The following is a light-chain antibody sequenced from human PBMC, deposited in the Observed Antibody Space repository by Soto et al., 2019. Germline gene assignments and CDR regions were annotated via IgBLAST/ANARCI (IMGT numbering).Light chain of an antibody. CDR3: RSYTGSGTPLV. Sequence: QSALTQPASVSGSPGQSITISCTGTSSDVGGYNYVSWYQQHPAKAPKLIIYDVSNRPSGVSHRFSGSKSGNTASLNISGLQAEDEDDYYCRSYTGSGTPLVFRTGTKLTVL. CDR1: SSDVGGYNY. J-gene: IGLJ1*01. CDR2: DVS. V-gene: IGLV2-14*03.